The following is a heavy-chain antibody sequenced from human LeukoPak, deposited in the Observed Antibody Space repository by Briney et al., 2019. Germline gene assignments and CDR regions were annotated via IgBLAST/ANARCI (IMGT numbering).Heavy chain of an antibody. Sequence: SETLSLPCTVSGGSISSYYWSWIRQPAGKGLEWIGRIYTSGSTNYNPSLKSRVTISVDTSKNQFSLKLSSVTAADTAVYYCARGSSQLWKDYGMGVWGQGTTVTVSS. CDR2: IYTSGST. V-gene: IGHV4-4*07. D-gene: IGHD5-18*01. CDR3: ARGSSQLWKDYGMGV. J-gene: IGHJ6*02. CDR1: GGSISSYY.